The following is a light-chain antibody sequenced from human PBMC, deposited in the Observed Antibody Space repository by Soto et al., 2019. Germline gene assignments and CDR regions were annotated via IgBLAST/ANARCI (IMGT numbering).Light chain of an antibody. V-gene: IGLV2-11*01. CDR2: DVN. CDR1: SSDVGGFDY. CDR3: CSYAGSYNFV. Sequence: QSALTQPRSVSGSPGQSVTISCTGTSSDVGGFDYVSWYQQHPGKAPKLIIHDVNKRPSGVPDRFSGSKSVNTASLTISGLQAEDEADYYCCSYAGSYNFVFGSGTKLTVL. J-gene: IGLJ1*01.